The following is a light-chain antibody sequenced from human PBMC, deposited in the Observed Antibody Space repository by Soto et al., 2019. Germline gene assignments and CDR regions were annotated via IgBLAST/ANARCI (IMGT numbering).Light chain of an antibody. CDR3: QQYTSYSRT. CDR1: QSISRS. CDR2: DAS. V-gene: IGKV1-5*01. J-gene: IGKJ1*01. Sequence: DIQMTQSPSTLSASVGDRVTITCRASQSISRSLAWYQLKPGKAPELLISDASTLERGVPSRFSGSGSGTKFTLTISTLQPDDFATYYCQQYTSYSRTFGQGTKVDI.